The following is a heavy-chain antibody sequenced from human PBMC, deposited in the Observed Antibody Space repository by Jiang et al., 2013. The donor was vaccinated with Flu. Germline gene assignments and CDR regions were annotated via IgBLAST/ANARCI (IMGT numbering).Heavy chain of an antibody. CDR3: ARDGNSGGYFDY. CDR1: GYTFTSYG. Sequence: GAEVKKPGASVKVSCKASGYTFTSYGISWVRQAPGQGLEWMGWISGYNGNTKYAQMLQGRVTMTTDTSTNTAYMELRSLRSDDTAVYYCARDGNSGGYFDYWGQGTLVTVSS. V-gene: IGHV1-18*01. J-gene: IGHJ4*02. CDR2: ISGYNGNT. D-gene: IGHD4-23*01.